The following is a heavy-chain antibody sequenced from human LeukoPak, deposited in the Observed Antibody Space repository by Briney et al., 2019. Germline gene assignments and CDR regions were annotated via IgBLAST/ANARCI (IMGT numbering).Heavy chain of an antibody. Sequence: GASVKVSCKASGYTFTSYDINWVRQATGQGLEWMGWMNANSGNTGYAQEFQGRVTITRSTSISTAYMELSSLRSEDTAVYYCATVSSMILGYYGMDVWGQGATVTVSS. V-gene: IGHV1-8*03. CDR3: ATVSSMILGYYGMDV. D-gene: IGHD3-22*01. CDR1: GYTFTSYD. CDR2: MNANSGNT. J-gene: IGHJ6*02.